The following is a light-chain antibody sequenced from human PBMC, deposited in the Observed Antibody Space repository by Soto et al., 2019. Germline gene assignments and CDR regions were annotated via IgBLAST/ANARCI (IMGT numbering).Light chain of an antibody. Sequence: EIQMTQSRSTLSASVGDRVTITCRASQSISSWLAWYQQKPGKAPKLLIYDASSLESGVPSRFSGSGSGTEFTLTISSLQPDDFATYYCQQYNSYSWTFGQGTKVDIK. J-gene: IGKJ1*01. CDR3: QQYNSYSWT. CDR1: QSISSW. CDR2: DAS. V-gene: IGKV1-5*01.